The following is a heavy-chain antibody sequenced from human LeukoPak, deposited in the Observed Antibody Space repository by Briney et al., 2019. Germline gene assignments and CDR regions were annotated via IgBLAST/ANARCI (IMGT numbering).Heavy chain of an antibody. V-gene: IGHV3-48*01. CDR3: AREGSGGYCSSTSCQDAFDI. Sequence: GGSLRLSCAASGFTFSSYSMNWVRQAPGKGLEWVSYISSSSSTIYYADSVKGRFTISRDNAKNSLYLQMNSLRAEDTAVYYCAREGSGGYCSSTSCQDAFDIWGQGTMVTVSS. CDR1: GFTFSSYS. D-gene: IGHD2-2*01. CDR2: ISSSSSTI. J-gene: IGHJ3*02.